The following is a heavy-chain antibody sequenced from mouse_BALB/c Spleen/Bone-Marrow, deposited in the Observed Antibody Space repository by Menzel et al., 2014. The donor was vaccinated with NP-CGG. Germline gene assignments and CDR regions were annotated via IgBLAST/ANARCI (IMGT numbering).Heavy chain of an antibody. CDR3: ARNPIRRDAMDY. D-gene: IGHD2-12*01. J-gene: IGHJ4*01. Sequence: QVQLQQSGPGLVQPSQSLSITCTVSGFSLTSYGVHWVRQSPGKGLEWLGVIWSGGNTDYNAAFISRLSISKDNSKSQVFFKMNSLQTNDTAIYYCARNPIRRDAMDYWGQGTSVTVSS. V-gene: IGHV2-2*02. CDR1: GFSLTSYG. CDR2: IWSGGNT.